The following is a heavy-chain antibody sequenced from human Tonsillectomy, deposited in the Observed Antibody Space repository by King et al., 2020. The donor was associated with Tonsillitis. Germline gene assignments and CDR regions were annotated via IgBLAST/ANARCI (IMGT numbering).Heavy chain of an antibody. V-gene: IGHV4-38-2*01. CDR3: ASRNEYSSLTDS. CDR1: GFSVSSGYY. J-gene: IGHJ4*02. CDR2: IYHTGKT. Sequence: HVQLQESGPRFVRPSETLSLSCAVSGFSVSSGYYWGWIRQPPGRGPEWIATIYHTGKTYYSSSLRGRATISLDTSRNQVSLRLRSVTAADTALYFCASRNEYSSLTDSWGQGTRVTVSS. D-gene: IGHD3-22*01.